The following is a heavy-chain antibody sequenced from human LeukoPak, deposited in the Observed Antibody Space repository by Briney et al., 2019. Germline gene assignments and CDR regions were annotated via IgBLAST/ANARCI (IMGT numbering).Heavy chain of an antibody. Sequence: SETLSLTCTVSGGSISSSSYYWGWIRQPPGKGLEWIGSIYYSGSTYYNPSLKSRVTISVDTSKNHFSLKLSSVTAADTAVYYCARAIYSGYDSYYYYFDYWGQGTLVTVSS. V-gene: IGHV4-39*02. CDR3: ARAIYSGYDSYYYYFDY. J-gene: IGHJ4*02. CDR1: GGSISSSSYY. CDR2: IYYSGST. D-gene: IGHD5-12*01.